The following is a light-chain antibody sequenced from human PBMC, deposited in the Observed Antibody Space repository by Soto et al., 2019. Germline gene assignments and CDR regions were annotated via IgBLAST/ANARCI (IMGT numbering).Light chain of an antibody. CDR3: SSYAGSNNLV. J-gene: IGLJ2*01. Sequence: QSVLTQPPSASGSPGQSVTISCTGTSSDVGGYNYVSWYQQYPGKAPKLMIYEVTKRPSGVPDRFSGSKSGNTASLTVSGLQAEDEAEYHCSSYAGSNNLVFGGGTKLTVL. CDR1: SSDVGGYNY. V-gene: IGLV2-8*01. CDR2: EVT.